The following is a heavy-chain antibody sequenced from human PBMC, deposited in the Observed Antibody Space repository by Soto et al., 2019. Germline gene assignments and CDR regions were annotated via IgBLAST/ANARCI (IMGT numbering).Heavy chain of an antibody. J-gene: IGHJ5*02. D-gene: IGHD1-26*01. V-gene: IGHV3-23*01. Sequence: GGSLRLSCAASGFVFENFGMSWVRQAPGKGLEWISSISGSGFKKYYADSVKGRFTISRDNSKSTVYLELNNLSAEDTAVYHCAKNQGVELVPLATVDWFDPWGQGSVVTVS. CDR3: AKNQGVELVPLATVDWFDP. CDR2: ISGSGFKK. CDR1: GFVFENFG.